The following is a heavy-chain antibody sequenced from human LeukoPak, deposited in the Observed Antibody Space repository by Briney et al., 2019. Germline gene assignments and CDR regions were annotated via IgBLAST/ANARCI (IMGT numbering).Heavy chain of an antibody. D-gene: IGHD6-13*01. CDR1: GFTFSSYA. Sequence: GGSLRLSCAAPGFTFSSYAMSWVRQAPGKGLEWVSAISGSGGSTYYADSVKGRFTISGDKSKNTMYLQMNSLRAEDTAVYYCARDSGTYSSSWFPAFDIWGQGTMVTVSS. J-gene: IGHJ3*02. V-gene: IGHV3-23*01. CDR3: ARDSGTYSSSWFPAFDI. CDR2: ISGSGGST.